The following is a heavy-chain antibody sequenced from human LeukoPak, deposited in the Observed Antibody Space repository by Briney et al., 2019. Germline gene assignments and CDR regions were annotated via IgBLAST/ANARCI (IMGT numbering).Heavy chain of an antibody. CDR3: AKDGGDYGDIRY. D-gene: IGHD4-17*01. V-gene: IGHV3-23*01. CDR1: GFTFSSYA. J-gene: IGHJ4*02. Sequence: GGSLRLSCAASGFTFSSYAMSWVRQAPGKGLEWVSAISGSGGSTYYADSVKGRFTISRDNSKDTLYLQMNSLRPEDTAVFYCAKDGGDYGDIRYWGQGTLVTVPS. CDR2: ISGSGGST.